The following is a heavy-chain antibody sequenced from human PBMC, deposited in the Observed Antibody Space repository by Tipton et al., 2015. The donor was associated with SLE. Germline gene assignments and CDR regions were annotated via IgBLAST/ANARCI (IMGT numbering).Heavy chain of an antibody. CDR3: ARLGGYHYYMDV. V-gene: IGHV3-33*07. Sequence: SLRLSCEASGFTFNGFGINWVRQVPGKGLEWVATIWSDGSDRLYADSVKGRFTISRDDSKNEVFLQMNSLRADDTAVHYCARLGGYHYYMDVWGLGTTVTVSS. J-gene: IGHJ6*03. CDR2: IWSDGSDR. D-gene: IGHD1-26*01. CDR1: GFTFNGFG.